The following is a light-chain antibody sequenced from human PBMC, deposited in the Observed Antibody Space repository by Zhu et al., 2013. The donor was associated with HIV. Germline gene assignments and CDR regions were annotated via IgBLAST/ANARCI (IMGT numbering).Light chain of an antibody. CDR3: QHYHDWPYS. CDR2: GAS. CDR1: QSVTSN. J-gene: IGKJ2*03. V-gene: IGKV3-15*01. Sequence: IVLTQSPGTLSVSPGERATLSCGASQSVTSNLAWYQQKPGQAPRLLIYGASTRATGIPARFSGSGSGTEFTLTISSLQSEDFAVYYCQHYHDWPYSFGRGTKLEIK.